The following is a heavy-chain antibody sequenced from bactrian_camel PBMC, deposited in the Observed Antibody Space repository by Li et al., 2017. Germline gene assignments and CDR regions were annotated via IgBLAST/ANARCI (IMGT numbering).Heavy chain of an antibody. J-gene: IGHJ4*01. CDR1: GYHYPNHC. CDR3: VAAKFCYSWQQFGPDY. V-gene: IGHV3S53*01. D-gene: IGHD2*01. Sequence: HVQLVESGGGSVQAGGSLRLSCGISGYHYPNHCMGWIRQAPGETRGVVASIDSTGYETYADSVKGRFTISRGDAKISVTLQMNALKPEDTALYYCVAAKFCYSWQQFGPDYWGQGTQVTVS. CDR2: IDSTGYE.